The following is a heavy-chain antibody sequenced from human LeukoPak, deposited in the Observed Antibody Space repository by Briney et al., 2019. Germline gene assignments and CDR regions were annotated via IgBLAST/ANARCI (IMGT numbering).Heavy chain of an antibody. D-gene: IGHD2-2*02. J-gene: IGHJ4*02. CDR1: GFTFSSYA. CDR3: AKDRIVVVPAAIPFDY. V-gene: IGHV3-23*01. CDR2: ISGSGGST. Sequence: GGSLRLSCAASGFTFSSYAMSWVRRAPGKGLEWVSAISGSGGSTYYADSVKGRFTISRDNSKNTLYLQMNSLRAEDTAVYYCAKDRIVVVPAAIPFDYWGQGTLVTVSS.